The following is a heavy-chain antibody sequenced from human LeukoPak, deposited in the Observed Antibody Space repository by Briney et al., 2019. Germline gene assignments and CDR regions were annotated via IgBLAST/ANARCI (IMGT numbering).Heavy chain of an antibody. D-gene: IGHD3-22*01. Sequence: SETLSLTCTVSGGSISSYYWSWIRHPPGKGLEWIGYIYYSGSTNYNPSLKSRVTISVDTSKNQFSLKLSSVTAADTAVYYCASASPHYYDSSGYVIGAFDIWGQGTMVTVSS. CDR2: IYYSGST. J-gene: IGHJ3*02. CDR3: ASASPHYYDSSGYVIGAFDI. V-gene: IGHV4-59*01. CDR1: GGSISSYY.